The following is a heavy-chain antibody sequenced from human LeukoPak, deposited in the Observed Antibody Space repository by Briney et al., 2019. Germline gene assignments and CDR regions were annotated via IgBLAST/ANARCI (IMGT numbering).Heavy chain of an antibody. CDR1: GFTFSNYA. Sequence: GGSLRLSCAASGFTFSNYAMSWVRQALGKGLEWVSAITGSGGNTYYADSVKGRFTISRDNSKNTVFQQMNSLRAEDTAVYYCAKWGDYDVLTGYYVSDYWGQGTLVTVSS. D-gene: IGHD3-9*01. CDR2: ITGSGGNT. CDR3: AKWGDYDVLTGYYVSDY. J-gene: IGHJ4*02. V-gene: IGHV3-23*01.